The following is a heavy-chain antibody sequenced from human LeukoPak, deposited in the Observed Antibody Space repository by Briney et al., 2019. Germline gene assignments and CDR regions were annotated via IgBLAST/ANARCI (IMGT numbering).Heavy chain of an antibody. V-gene: IGHV3-48*03. CDR3: ARAVWELHPFDY. D-gene: IGHD1-26*01. J-gene: IGHJ4*02. CDR2: ISSSGSTI. CDR1: GFTFSSYE. Sequence: QPGGSLRLSCAASGFTFSSYEMNWVRQAPGKGLEWVSYISSSGSTIYYAASVKGRFTISRDNAKNSVYLQMNSLRAEDTAVYYCARAVWELHPFDYWGQGTLVTVSS.